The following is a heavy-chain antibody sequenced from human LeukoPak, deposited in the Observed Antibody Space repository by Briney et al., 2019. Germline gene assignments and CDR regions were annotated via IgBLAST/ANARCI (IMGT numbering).Heavy chain of an antibody. Sequence: GGSLRLSCAASGFTFSSYWMSWVRQAPGKGLEWVANIKQDGSEKYYVDSVKGRFTISRDNAKNSLYLQMNSLRAEDTAVYYCARAGYSRGIFGVVTFRAFDIWGQGTMVTVSS. CDR2: IKQDGSEK. V-gene: IGHV3-7*01. CDR1: GFTFSSYW. CDR3: ARAGYSRGIFGVVTFRAFDI. J-gene: IGHJ3*02. D-gene: IGHD3-3*01.